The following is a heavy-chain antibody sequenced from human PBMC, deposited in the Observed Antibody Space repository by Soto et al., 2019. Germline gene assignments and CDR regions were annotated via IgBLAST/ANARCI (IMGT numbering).Heavy chain of an antibody. V-gene: IGHV3-49*04. J-gene: IGHJ3*02. CDR2: IRSKAYGGTT. D-gene: IGHD2-2*02. CDR3: TRADQLLYRDAFDT. Sequence: SLRLSCTASGFTFGDYAMSWVRQAPGKGLEWVGFIRSKAYGGTTEYAASVKGRFTISRDDSKSIAYLQMNSLKTEDTAVYYCTRADQLLYRDAFDTWGQGTMVTVSS. CDR1: GFTFGDYA.